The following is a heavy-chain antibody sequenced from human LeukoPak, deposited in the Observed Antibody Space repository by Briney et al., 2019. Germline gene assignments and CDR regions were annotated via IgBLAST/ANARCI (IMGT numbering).Heavy chain of an antibody. D-gene: IGHD6-19*01. J-gene: IGHJ4*02. CDR1: GFTFSSYS. CDR2: ISSSSSYI. Sequence: GGSLRLSCAASGFTFSSYSMNWVRQAPGKGLEWVSSISSSSSYIYYADSVKGRFTISRDNAKNSLTLQMNSLRAEDTAIYYCARVMPVAATEAFDYWGQGALVTVSS. V-gene: IGHV3-21*01. CDR3: ARVMPVAATEAFDY.